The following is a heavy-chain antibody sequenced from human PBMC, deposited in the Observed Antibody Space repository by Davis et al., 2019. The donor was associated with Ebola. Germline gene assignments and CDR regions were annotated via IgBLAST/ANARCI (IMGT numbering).Heavy chain of an antibody. CDR2: ISGSGASI. CDR3: AREWELLDY. D-gene: IGHD1-26*01. V-gene: IGHV3-23*01. J-gene: IGHJ4*02. Sequence: GESLKISCAASGFTFTNYAMSWVRQAPGKGLEWVSAISGSGASIYYADSVKGRFTISRDNSKNTLYLQMNSLRAEDTAVYYCAREWELLDYWGQGTLVTVSS. CDR1: GFTFTNYA.